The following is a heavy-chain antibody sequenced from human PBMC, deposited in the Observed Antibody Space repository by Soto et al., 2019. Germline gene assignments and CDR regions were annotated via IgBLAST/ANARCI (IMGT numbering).Heavy chain of an antibody. CDR3: AKVEAAAGSKY. V-gene: IGHV3-23*01. J-gene: IGHJ4*02. Sequence: EVQLLESGGGLVQPGGSLRLSCAASGFTFSSYAMSWVRQAPGKGLEWGSGISGSGGSTYYADSVKGRFTISRDNSKNTLYLQMNSLRAEDTAVYYCAKVEAAAGSKYWGQGTLVTVSS. D-gene: IGHD6-13*01. CDR2: ISGSGGST. CDR1: GFTFSSYA.